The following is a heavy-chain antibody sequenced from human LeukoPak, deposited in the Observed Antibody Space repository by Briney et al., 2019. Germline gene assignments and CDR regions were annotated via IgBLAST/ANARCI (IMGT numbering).Heavy chain of an antibody. CDR1: GFIFSSYA. J-gene: IGHJ3*02. CDR3: AKVSVVAGRNAFDI. V-gene: IGHV3-23*01. Sequence: GGSLRLSCAASGFIFSSYATSWVRQAPGKGLEWVSVIGGSGTSAYYADSVKGRFTISRDNSKNMLYLQMNSLRVEDTAIYYCAKVSVVAGRNAFDIWGQGTMVTVSS. D-gene: IGHD3-22*01. CDR2: IGGSGTSA.